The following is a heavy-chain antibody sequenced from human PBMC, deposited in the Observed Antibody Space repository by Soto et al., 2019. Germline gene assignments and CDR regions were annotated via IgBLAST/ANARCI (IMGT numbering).Heavy chain of an antibody. Sequence: PSETLSLTCTVSGGSISSGDYYWSWIRQPPGKGLEWIGYIYYSGSTYYNPSLKSRVTISVDTSKNQFSLELSSVTAADTAVYYCARGRVTIFGVVIIDGLDYWGQGTLVTVSS. CDR1: GGSISSGDYY. V-gene: IGHV4-30-4*01. D-gene: IGHD3-3*01. J-gene: IGHJ4*02. CDR2: IYYSGST. CDR3: ARGRVTIFGVVIIDGLDY.